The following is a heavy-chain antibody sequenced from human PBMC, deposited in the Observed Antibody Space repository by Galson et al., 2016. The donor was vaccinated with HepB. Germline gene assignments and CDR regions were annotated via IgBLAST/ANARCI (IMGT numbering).Heavy chain of an antibody. D-gene: IGHD3-10*01. J-gene: IGHJ4*02. V-gene: IGHV3-7*03. CDR2: IKQDGGEK. CDR1: GFRVSGYY. CDR3: ARGAGAGY. Sequence: SLRLSCAASGFRVSGYYMNWVRQAPGKGLEWVANIKQDGGEKYYVDSVKGRFTISRDNAKNSLYLQMSNLRAEDTAVYYGARGAGAGYWGQGTLVSVSS.